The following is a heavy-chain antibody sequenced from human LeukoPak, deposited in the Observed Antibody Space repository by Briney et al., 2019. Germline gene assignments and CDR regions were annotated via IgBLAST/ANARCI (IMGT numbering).Heavy chain of an antibody. CDR2: ISGSGGST. CDR3: AKAPRGSLHFDY. Sequence: GGSLRLSCAASGFTFSSYAMSWVRQAPGKGLGWVSAISGSGGSTYYADSVKGRFTISRDNSKNTLYLQMNSLRAEDTAVYYCAKAPRGSLHFDYWGQGTLVTVSS. D-gene: IGHD1-26*01. V-gene: IGHV3-23*01. CDR1: GFTFSSYA. J-gene: IGHJ4*02.